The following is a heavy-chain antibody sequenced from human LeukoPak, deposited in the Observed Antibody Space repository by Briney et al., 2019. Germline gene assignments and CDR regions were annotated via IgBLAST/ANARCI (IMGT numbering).Heavy chain of an antibody. CDR1: GFTFCSYG. V-gene: IGHV3-30*18. Sequence: PGGSLRLSCAASGFTFCSYGMHCVREAPGRGREWVVVISYDGSNKYYADSVGGRFTISRDNSKNTLYLQMNSLRAEHTAVYYCAKDLWFGELWAPLDYWGQGTLVTVSS. J-gene: IGHJ4*02. D-gene: IGHD3-10*01. CDR2: ISYDGSNK. CDR3: AKDLWFGELWAPLDY.